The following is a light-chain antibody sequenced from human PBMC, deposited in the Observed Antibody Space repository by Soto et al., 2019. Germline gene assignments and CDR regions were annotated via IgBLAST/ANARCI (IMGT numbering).Light chain of an antibody. Sequence: QAVLTQSPSASASLGASVKLTCTLSSGHSSYAIAWHRQQPEKGPRYLMKLNSDGSHSKGDGIPDRFSGSSSGAERYLTISSLQSEDESEYYCQAWDSGTVVFGGGTKLTVL. CDR3: QAWDSGTVV. V-gene: IGLV4-69*01. CDR1: SGHSSYA. J-gene: IGLJ2*01. CDR2: LNSDGSH.